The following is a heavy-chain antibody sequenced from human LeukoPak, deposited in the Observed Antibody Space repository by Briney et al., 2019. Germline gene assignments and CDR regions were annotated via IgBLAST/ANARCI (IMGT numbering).Heavy chain of an antibody. CDR1: GFTFSSYW. J-gene: IGHJ4*02. D-gene: IGHD2-2*02. CDR2: IRQDGSEN. Sequence: GGSLRLSCAASGFTFSSYWMNWVRQAPGKGLEWVANIRQDGSENYYVDSVKGRFTFSRDNAKNSLYLQMNSLRAEDTAVYYCARIDCSSASCYTWSFDYWGQGTLVTVSS. V-gene: IGHV3-7*03. CDR3: ARIDCSSASCYTWSFDY.